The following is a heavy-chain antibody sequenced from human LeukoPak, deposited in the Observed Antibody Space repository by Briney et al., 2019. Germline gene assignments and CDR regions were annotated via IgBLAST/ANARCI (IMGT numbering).Heavy chain of an antibody. D-gene: IGHD3-16*01. Sequence: ASVKVSCKASGYKFTDDYMHWVRQAPGQGLEFMGWINPDSGFTNYAQKFKGRVTMTRDTSISTAYLEVRRLRSDDTAVYYCAPAAEAYTSWWKVWGQGTLVTVSS. CDR3: APAAEAYTSWWKV. CDR2: INPDSGFT. V-gene: IGHV1-2*02. CDR1: GYKFTDDY. J-gene: IGHJ4*02.